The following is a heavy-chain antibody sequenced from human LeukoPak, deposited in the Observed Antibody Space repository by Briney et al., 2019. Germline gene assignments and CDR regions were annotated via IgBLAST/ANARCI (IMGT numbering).Heavy chain of an antibody. D-gene: IGHD2-2*02. CDR2: VDPEDGET. J-gene: IGHJ5*02. Sequence: GATVKISCKASGYTFTDYYMHWVQQAPGKGLEWMGRVDPEDGETIYAEKFQGRVTITADTSTDTAYMELSSLRSDDTAVYYCARDPKAPYCSSTSCYTRGYNWFDPWGQGTLVTVSS. CDR3: ARDPKAPYCSSTSCYTRGYNWFDP. CDR1: GYTFTDYY. V-gene: IGHV1-69-2*01.